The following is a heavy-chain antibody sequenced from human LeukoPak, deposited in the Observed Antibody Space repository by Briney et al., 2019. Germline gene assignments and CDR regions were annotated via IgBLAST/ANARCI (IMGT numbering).Heavy chain of an antibody. Sequence: ETLSLTCAVSGGSITNNNWWSWVRQAPGKGLEWVAGFSGSGTSIHYADSVKGRFTISKDNSKSTLYLQMDSLRAEDTAIYYCATPPRNAPPFFEYWGQGTVVIVSS. CDR2: FSGSGTSI. D-gene: IGHD2-8*01. CDR1: GGSITNNNW. CDR3: ATPPRNAPPFFEY. J-gene: IGHJ4*02. V-gene: IGHV3-23*01.